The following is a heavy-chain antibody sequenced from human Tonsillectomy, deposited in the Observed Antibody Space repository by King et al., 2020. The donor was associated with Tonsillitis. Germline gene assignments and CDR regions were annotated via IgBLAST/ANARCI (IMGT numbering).Heavy chain of an antibody. CDR1: VGSISSYY. J-gene: IGHJ4*02. V-gene: IGHV4-4*07. CDR2: LYSTGST. Sequence: QLQESGPGLVKPSETLSLTCTVSVGSISSYYWNWIRQPAGKELEWIGRLYSTGSTNYNPSLKSRVTMSVDTSKSQFSLKLSSVTAADTAVYYCARGLIGGGFSFDQWGQGTLVTVSS. D-gene: IGHD6-19*01. CDR3: ARGLIGGGFSFDQ.